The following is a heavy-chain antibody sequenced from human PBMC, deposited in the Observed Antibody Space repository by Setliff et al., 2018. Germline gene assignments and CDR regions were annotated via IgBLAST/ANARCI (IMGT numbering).Heavy chain of an antibody. D-gene: IGHD3-22*01. CDR3: ARAAKYDSSSYYGLWLDP. V-gene: IGHV4-34*01. CDR1: GGSFSYYY. Sequence: PSETLSLTCAVYGGSFSYYYWTWIRQPPGKGLEWIGEINHSGSTNYNPSLKSRVTISVDTSKNQFSLKLSSVTAADTAVYYCARAAKYDSSSYYGLWLDPWGQGTLVTVSS. J-gene: IGHJ5*02. CDR2: INHSGST.